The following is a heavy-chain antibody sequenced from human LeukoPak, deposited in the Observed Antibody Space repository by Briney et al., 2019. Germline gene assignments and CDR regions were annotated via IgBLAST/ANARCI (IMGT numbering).Heavy chain of an antibody. V-gene: IGHV3-64*01. CDR2: ISSNGVST. D-gene: IGHD3-10*01. Sequence: PGGSLRLSCAASGFTFSSYAMHWVRQVPGKGLEYVSAISSNGVSTDYANSVKGRFTVSRDNSKNTLYLQMGSLRAEDMAVYYCARITMVRGVIHHFDYWGQGTLVTVSS. CDR3: ARITMVRGVIHHFDY. J-gene: IGHJ4*02. CDR1: GFTFSSYA.